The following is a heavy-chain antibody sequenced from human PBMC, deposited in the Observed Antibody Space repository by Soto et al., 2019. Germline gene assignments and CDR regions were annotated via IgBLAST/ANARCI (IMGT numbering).Heavy chain of an antibody. CDR2: IYHSGSA. D-gene: IGHD2-21*02. V-gene: IGHV4-4*02. Sequence: QVQLQESGPGLVKPSGTLSLTCAVSGGSVSSSNWWSWVRQSPGKGLEWMGEIYHSGSAHYNPSLKSRATISLDKSKNQFSLRLTSVTAADTGVYYCARVPGVVVSADDAFDIWGPGTRVIVSS. J-gene: IGHJ3*02. CDR1: GGSVSSSNW. CDR3: ARVPGVVVSADDAFDI.